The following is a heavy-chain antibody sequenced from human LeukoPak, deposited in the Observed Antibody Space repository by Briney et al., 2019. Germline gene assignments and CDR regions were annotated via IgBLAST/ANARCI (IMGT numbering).Heavy chain of an antibody. CDR3: ARGLLWEPKNDY. CDR1: GGSFSDYS. Sequence: NPSETLSLTCAVYGGSFSDYSWSWIRQPPGKGLEWIGEINHGGSTNYNPSLKSRVTISVDTSKNQFSLKLTSVTAADTAVYYCARGLLWEPKNDYWGQGTLVTVSS. J-gene: IGHJ4*02. D-gene: IGHD1-26*01. V-gene: IGHV4-34*01. CDR2: INHGGST.